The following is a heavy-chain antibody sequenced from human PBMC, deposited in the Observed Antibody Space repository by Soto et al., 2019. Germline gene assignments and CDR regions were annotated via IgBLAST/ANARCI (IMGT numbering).Heavy chain of an antibody. CDR2: IYYSGST. CDR1: GGSVSSGSYY. D-gene: IGHD6-13*01. J-gene: IGHJ4*02. CDR3: ARRGRIAAAGDYYFDY. V-gene: IGHV4-61*01. Sequence: SETLSLTCTVSGGSVSSGSYYWSWIRQPPGKGLEWIGYIYYSGSTNYNPSLKSRVTISVDTSKNQFSLKLSSVTAADTAVYYCARRGRIAAAGDYYFDYWGQGTLVTVSS.